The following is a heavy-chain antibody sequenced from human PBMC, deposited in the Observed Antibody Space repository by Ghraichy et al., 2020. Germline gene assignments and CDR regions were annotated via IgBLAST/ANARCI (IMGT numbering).Heavy chain of an antibody. D-gene: IGHD4-11*01. CDR2: IYYSGST. V-gene: IGHV4-59*08. CDR3: ARRVTNYYYYYMDV. J-gene: IGHJ6*03. Sequence: SETLSLTCTVSGGSISSYYWSWIRQPPGKGLEWIGYIYYSGSTNYNPSLKSRVTISVDTSKNQFSLKLSSVTAADTAVYYCARRVTNYYYYYMDVWGKGTTVTVSS. CDR1: GGSISSYY.